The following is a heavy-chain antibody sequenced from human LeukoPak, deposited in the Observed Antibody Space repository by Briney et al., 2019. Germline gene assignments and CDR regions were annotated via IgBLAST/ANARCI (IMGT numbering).Heavy chain of an antibody. CDR2: INPSGGST. CDR1: GYTFTSYY. D-gene: IGHD3-10*01. Sequence: GASLKVSCKASGYTFTSYYMHWVRQAPGQGVERRGLINPSGGSTSYAQKFQGGVTISRDMSTSTVYMELSSLRSEDTAVYYCARAPRYYGSGSYSYYFDYWGQGTLVTVSS. V-gene: IGHV1-46*01. J-gene: IGHJ4*02. CDR3: ARAPRYYGSGSYSYYFDY.